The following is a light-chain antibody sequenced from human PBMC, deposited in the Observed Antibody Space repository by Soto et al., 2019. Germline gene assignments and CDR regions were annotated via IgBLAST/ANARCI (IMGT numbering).Light chain of an antibody. CDR1: TSNIGTNT. Sequence: QSVLTQSPSASGTPGQRVSISCSGSTSNIGTNTVSWYQHVPGTAPKLLIYSNDQRPSAVPGRFSGSKSGTSASLAISGLLSEDEAHYYCASWDDSLNGWVFGGGTKVTVL. V-gene: IGLV1-44*01. CDR2: SND. J-gene: IGLJ3*02. CDR3: ASWDDSLNGWV.